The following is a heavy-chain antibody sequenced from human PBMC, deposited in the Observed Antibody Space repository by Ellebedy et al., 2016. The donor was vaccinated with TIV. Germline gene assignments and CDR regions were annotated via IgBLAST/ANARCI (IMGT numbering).Heavy chain of an antibody. Sequence: GESLKISRAASGFSFRSYWMSWVRQAPGKGLEWVANIYQDGGVQYYVDSVKGRFTISRDNANKSLFLQMNSLRVEDTAVYYCARRGSYGDYAVQVNSWFDTWGQGTLVTVSS. V-gene: IGHV3-7*01. CDR2: IYQDGGVQ. D-gene: IGHD4-17*01. CDR3: ARRGSYGDYAVQVNSWFDT. CDR1: GFSFRSYW. J-gene: IGHJ5*02.